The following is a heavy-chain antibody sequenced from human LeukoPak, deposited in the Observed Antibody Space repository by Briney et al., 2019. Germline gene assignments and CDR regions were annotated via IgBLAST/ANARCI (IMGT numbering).Heavy chain of an antibody. CDR3: ARRATGDAFDI. V-gene: IGHV3-33*01. J-gene: IGHJ3*02. CDR1: GFTFSSYG. CDR2: IWYDGSNK. Sequence: PGRSLRLSCAASGFTFSSYGMHWVRRAPGKGLEWVAVIWYDGSNKYYADSVKGRFTISRDNSKNTLYLQMNSLRAEDTAVYYCARRATGDAFDIWGQGTMVTVSS. D-gene: IGHD5-12*01.